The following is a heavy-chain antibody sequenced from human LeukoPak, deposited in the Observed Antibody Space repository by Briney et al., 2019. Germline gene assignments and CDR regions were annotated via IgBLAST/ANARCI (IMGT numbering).Heavy chain of an antibody. CDR1: GDSVSSNSVA. V-gene: IGHV6-1*01. CDR3: ARSSSSAFDI. Sequence: SQTLSLTCAISGDSVSSNSVAWNWIRQSPSRGLEWLGRTYYRSKWYNDNAVSVKSRITINPDTSKNQCALELNSVTPEDTAVYYCARSSSSAFDIWGQGTMVTVSS. D-gene: IGHD3-16*02. CDR2: TYYRSKWYN. J-gene: IGHJ3*02.